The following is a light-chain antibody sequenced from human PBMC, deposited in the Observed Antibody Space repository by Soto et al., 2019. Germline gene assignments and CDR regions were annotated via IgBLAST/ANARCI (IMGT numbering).Light chain of an antibody. V-gene: IGKV3-20*01. CDR3: QQHGSSPYT. CDR1: PSVSSRF. J-gene: IGKJ2*01. CDR2: DAS. Sequence: SVLTQSPGTLSLSSGERDTLSCRARPSVSSRFLSWYQQKPGQAPRLLIYDASSRATGIPDRFSGTGSGTDFTLTISRLEPEDFAVYYCQQHGSSPYTFGLGTKLEIK.